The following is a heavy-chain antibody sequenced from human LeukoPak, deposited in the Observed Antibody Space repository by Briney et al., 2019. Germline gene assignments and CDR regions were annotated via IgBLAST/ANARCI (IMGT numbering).Heavy chain of an antibody. D-gene: IGHD5-18*01. J-gene: IGHJ4*01. V-gene: IGHV4-59*08. CDR2: IHYSGNT. CDR1: GGSISTYQ. CDR3: ARGWGYMDY. Sequence: SETLSLTCTVSGGSISTYQWSWIRQPPGKGLEWIGYIHYSGNTNYNPSLKSRVTVSVDTSKNQFSLKLSSVTAADTAVYYCARGWGYMDYWGQGTLVTVSS.